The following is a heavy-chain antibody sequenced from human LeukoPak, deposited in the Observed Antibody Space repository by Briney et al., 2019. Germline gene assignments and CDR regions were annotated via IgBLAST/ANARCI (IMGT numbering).Heavy chain of an antibody. D-gene: IGHD3-16*01. CDR3: AREDPGGGSSFDY. CDR1: GGSISSSSYY. J-gene: IGHJ4*02. CDR2: IYYGGIT. Sequence: SETLSLTCTVSGGSISSSSYYWGWIRQPPGKGLEWIGSIYYGGITYYNPSLKSRVTISVDTSKNQFSLKLSSVTAADTAVYYCAREDPGGGSSFDYWGQGTPVTVSS. V-gene: IGHV4-39*02.